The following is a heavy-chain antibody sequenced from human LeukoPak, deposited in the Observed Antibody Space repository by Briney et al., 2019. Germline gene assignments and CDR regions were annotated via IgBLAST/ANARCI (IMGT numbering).Heavy chain of an antibody. V-gene: IGHV3-48*01. CDR2: ISSSSGPI. D-gene: IGHD1-26*01. J-gene: IGHJ4*02. CDR1: GFTFSSYE. CDR3: AGGGELPFDY. Sequence: PGGSLRLSCAASGFTFSSYEMNWVRQAPGKGLEWVSYISSSSGPIYYADSVKGRLTISRDNAENSVSLQMKSLRAEDTAVYYCAGGGELPFDYWGQGTLVTVSS.